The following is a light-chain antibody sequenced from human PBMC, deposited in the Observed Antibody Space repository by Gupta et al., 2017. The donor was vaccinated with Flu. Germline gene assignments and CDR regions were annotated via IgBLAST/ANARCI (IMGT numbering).Light chain of an antibody. CDR3: NHNNTWPWT. Sequence: EIVLTQSPATLSVSPGERATLSCGARKSFGSYLVWYQQKPGHLPTLLIYGASTRATAFPDRFIGSGYGTEFTLTISCLQAEDFAVYYCNHNNTWPWTFGQGTQVEVK. J-gene: IGKJ1*01. CDR2: GAS. V-gene: IGKV3-15*01. CDR1: KSFGSY.